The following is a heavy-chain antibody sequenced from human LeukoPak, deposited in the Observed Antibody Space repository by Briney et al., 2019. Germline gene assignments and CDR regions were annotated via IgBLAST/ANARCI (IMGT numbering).Heavy chain of an antibody. Sequence: SETLSLTRTVSGGSISSSSHYWGWIRQPPGKGLEWIVSIYYSGSTYYNPSLKSRVTISVDTSKNQFSLKLSSVTAADTAVYYCARQRTIAAAMYYFDYWGQGTLVTVSS. V-gene: IGHV4-39*01. D-gene: IGHD6-13*01. CDR2: IYYSGST. J-gene: IGHJ4*02. CDR1: GGSISSSSHY. CDR3: ARQRTIAAAMYYFDY.